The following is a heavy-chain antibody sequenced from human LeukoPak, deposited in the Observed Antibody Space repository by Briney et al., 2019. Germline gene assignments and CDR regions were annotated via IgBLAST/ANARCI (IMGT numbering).Heavy chain of an antibody. D-gene: IGHD3-22*01. CDR2: IYHSGST. CDR3: ASRGDPRSSGYYHATNYYGMDV. Sequence: SQTLSLTCAVSGGSISSGGSSWSWIRQPPGKGLEWIGYIYHSGSTYYNPSLKSRVPISVYRSKNQFSLKLSSVTAADTAVYYCASRGDPRSSGYYHATNYYGMDVWGQGTTVTVSS. CDR1: GGSISSGGSS. J-gene: IGHJ6*02. V-gene: IGHV4-30-2*01.